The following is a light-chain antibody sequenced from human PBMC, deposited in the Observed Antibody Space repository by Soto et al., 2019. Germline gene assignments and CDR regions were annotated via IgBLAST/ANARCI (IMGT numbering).Light chain of an antibody. V-gene: IGLV2-11*01. CDR3: ATWDDSVDGPV. CDR2: DVN. Sequence: QSALTQPRSVSGSPGQSVTLSCTGTSSDVGGYHYVSWYQHHPGKAPKIIIYDVNKRPSGVPDRFSGSKSGNTASLTISGLQTEDEADYYCATWDDSVDGPVFGGGTKLTVL. CDR1: SSDVGGYHY. J-gene: IGLJ2*01.